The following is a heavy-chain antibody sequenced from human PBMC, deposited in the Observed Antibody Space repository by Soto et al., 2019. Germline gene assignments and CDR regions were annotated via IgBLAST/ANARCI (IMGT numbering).Heavy chain of an antibody. Sequence: GGSLRLSCAVSGFTFSSYAMSWVRQAPGKGLEWVSAISGSGGRTYYADCVKGRFTLSRDNSKNMIFVQITSLRAEDTAVYYCAKSVAAAGYYYYYGMDVWGQGTTVTVSS. V-gene: IGHV3-23*01. J-gene: IGHJ6*02. CDR3: AKSVAAAGYYYYYGMDV. CDR1: GFTFSSYA. CDR2: ISGSGGRT. D-gene: IGHD6-13*01.